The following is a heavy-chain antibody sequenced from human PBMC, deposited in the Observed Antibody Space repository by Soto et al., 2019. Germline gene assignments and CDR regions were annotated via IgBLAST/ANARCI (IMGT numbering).Heavy chain of an antibody. CDR2: ISPNSGGT. Sequence: ASVKVSCTASGYTFTGYYMHWVRQTPGQGLEWMGWISPNSGGTNYAQKFQGRVTMTRDTSISTAYMELSRLRSDDAAVYYCARDGVYYYGSSGHPYYVDYWGQGTLVTVSS. J-gene: IGHJ4*02. V-gene: IGHV1-2*02. CDR1: GYTFTGYY. D-gene: IGHD3-22*01. CDR3: ARDGVYYYGSSGHPYYVDY.